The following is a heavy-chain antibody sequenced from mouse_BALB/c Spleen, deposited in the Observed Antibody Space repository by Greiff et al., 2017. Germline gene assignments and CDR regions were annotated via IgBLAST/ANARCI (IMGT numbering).Heavy chain of an antibody. V-gene: IGHV5-6-3*01. J-gene: IGHJ3*01. D-gene: IGHD2-2*01. Sequence: EVQRVESGGGLVQPGGSLKLSCAASGFTFSSYGMSWVRQTPDKRLELVATINSNGGSTYYPDSVKGRFTISRDNAKNTLYLQMSSLKSEDTAMYYCARDGYDGPWFAYWGQGTLVTVSA. CDR2: INSNGGST. CDR1: GFTFSSYG. CDR3: ARDGYDGPWFAY.